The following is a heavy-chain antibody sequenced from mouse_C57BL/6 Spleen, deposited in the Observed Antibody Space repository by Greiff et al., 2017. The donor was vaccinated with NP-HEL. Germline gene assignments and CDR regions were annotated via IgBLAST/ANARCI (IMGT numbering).Heavy chain of an antibody. V-gene: IGHV1-52*01. CDR3: ARYSNSNYYAMDY. CDR1: GYTFTSYW. Sequence: QVHVKQPGAELVRPGSSVKLSCKASGYTFTSYWMHWVKQRPIQGLEWIGNIDPSDSETHYNQKFKDKATLTVDKSSSTAYMQLSSLTSEDSAVYYCARYSNSNYYAMDYWGQGTSVTVSS. CDR2: IDPSDSET. D-gene: IGHD2-5*01. J-gene: IGHJ4*01.